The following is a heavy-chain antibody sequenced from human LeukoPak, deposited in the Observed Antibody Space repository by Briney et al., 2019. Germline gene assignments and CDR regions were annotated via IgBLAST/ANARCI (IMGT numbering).Heavy chain of an antibody. CDR3: ARRKPANYYGSGSLYYYMDV. CDR2: INHSGST. J-gene: IGHJ6*03. Sequence: SETLSLTCTVSGGSISSYYWSWIRQPPGKGLEWIGEINHSGSTNYNPSLKSRVTISVDTSKNQFSLKLSSVTAADTAVYYCARRKPANYYGSGSLYYYMDVWGKGTTVTISS. D-gene: IGHD3-10*01. V-gene: IGHV4-34*01. CDR1: GGSISSYY.